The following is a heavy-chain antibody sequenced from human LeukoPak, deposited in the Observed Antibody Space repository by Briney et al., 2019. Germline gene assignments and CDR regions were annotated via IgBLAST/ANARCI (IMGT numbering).Heavy chain of an antibody. Sequence: SETLSPTCTVSGGSISSYYWSWIRQPPGKGLEWIGYIYHSGSTNYNPSLKSRVTISVDTSKNQFSLKLSSVTAADTAVYYCARGGGVAGTPYNPYDYWGQGTLVTVSS. CDR2: IYHSGST. D-gene: IGHD6-19*01. V-gene: IGHV4-59*01. CDR1: GGSISSYY. J-gene: IGHJ4*02. CDR3: ARGGGVAGTPYNPYDY.